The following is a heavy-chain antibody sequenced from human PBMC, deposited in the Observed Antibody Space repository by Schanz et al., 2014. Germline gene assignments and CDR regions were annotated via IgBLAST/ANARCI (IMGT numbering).Heavy chain of an antibody. CDR2: ISGSGDHT. CDR1: GFTFRSYA. V-gene: IGHV3-23*01. D-gene: IGHD2-21*02. J-gene: IGHJ4*02. CDR3: AKDGVPSPWVCFGGYCYSGGADY. Sequence: EVQLLESGGGLIQPGGSLRLSCAASGFTFRSYAMSWVRQAPGKGLEWVSVISGSGDHTHYADSVKGRFTISRDTSGNTLYLQTNSLTGEDTAVYYCAKDGVPSPWVCFGGYCYSGGADYWGQGTLVTVSS.